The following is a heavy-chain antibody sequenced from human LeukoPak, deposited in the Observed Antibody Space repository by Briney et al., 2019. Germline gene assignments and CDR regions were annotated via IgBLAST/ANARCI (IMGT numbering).Heavy chain of an antibody. D-gene: IGHD3-9*01. Sequence: PSETLSLTCAVYGGSFSGCYWSWIRQPPGKGLEWIGEINHSGSTNYNPSLKSRVPISVDTSKNQFSLKLSSVTAADTAVYYCARAPLRYFDWLSKGPDYFDYWGQGTLVAVSS. J-gene: IGHJ4*02. CDR3: ARAPLRYFDWLSKGPDYFDY. CDR2: INHSGST. V-gene: IGHV4-34*01. CDR1: GGSFSGCY.